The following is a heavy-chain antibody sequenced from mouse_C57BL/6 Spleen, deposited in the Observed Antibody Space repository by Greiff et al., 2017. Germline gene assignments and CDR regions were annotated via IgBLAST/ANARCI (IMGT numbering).Heavy chain of an antibody. D-gene: IGHD3-2*02. J-gene: IGHJ2*01. CDR2: IYPGDGDT. CDR3: ARDSSGLYYFDY. CDR1: GYAFSSSW. V-gene: IGHV1-82*01. Sequence: VKLMESGPELVKPGASVKISCKASGYAFSSSWMNWVKQRPGKGLEWIGRIYPGDGDTNYNGKFKGKATLTADKSASTAYMQLSSLTSEDSAVYCCARDSSGLYYFDYWGQGTTLTVSS.